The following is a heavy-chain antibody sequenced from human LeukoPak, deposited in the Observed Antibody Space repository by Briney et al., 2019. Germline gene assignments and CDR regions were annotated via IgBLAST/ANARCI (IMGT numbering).Heavy chain of an antibody. Sequence: SETLSLTXAVYGGSFSGYYWSWIRQPPGKGLEWIGEINHSGSTNYNPSLKSRVTISVDTSKNQFSLKLSSVTAADTAVYYCARDLYCSSTSCSWGYFGYWGQGTLVTVSS. D-gene: IGHD2-2*01. CDR3: ARDLYCSSTSCSWGYFGY. CDR1: GGSFSGYY. J-gene: IGHJ4*02. V-gene: IGHV4-34*01. CDR2: INHSGST.